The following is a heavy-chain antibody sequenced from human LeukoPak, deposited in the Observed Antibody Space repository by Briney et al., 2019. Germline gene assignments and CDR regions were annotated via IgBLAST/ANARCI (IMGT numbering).Heavy chain of an antibody. CDR1: GYTFTSYG. J-gene: IGHJ4*02. CDR2: IIPIFGTA. CDR3: ARLGYSYGYGGADFDY. D-gene: IGHD5-18*01. Sequence: GASVKVSCKASGYTFTSYGISWVRQAPGQGLEWMGGIIPIFGTANYAQKFQGRVTITADKSTSTAYMELSSLRSEDTAVYYCARLGYSYGYGGADFDYWGQGTLVTVSS. V-gene: IGHV1-69*06.